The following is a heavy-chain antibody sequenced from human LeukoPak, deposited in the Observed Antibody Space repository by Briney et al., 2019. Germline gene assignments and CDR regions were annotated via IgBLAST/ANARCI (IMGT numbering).Heavy chain of an antibody. CDR3: ARGRLTYYYCSGSPTNWFDP. D-gene: IGHD3-10*01. CDR2: INHRGST. J-gene: IGHJ5*02. V-gene: IGHV4-34*01. CDR1: VESFSGYY. Sequence: SETQSLTCAVYVESFSGYYWSWIRQPPGKGLEGLGEINHRGSTNSNPSRNSRVTISVDTSKDQFSLKLSSVTAADTAVYYCARGRLTYYYCSGSPTNWFDPWCQGTLVTVSS.